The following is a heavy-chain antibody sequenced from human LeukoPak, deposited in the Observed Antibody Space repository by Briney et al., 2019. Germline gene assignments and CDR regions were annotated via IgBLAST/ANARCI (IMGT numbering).Heavy chain of an antibody. J-gene: IGHJ4*02. D-gene: IGHD4-23*01. CDR2: INPNSGGT. CDR3: ARAARGGNSFLFGY. Sequence: ASVKVSCKASGYTFTGYYMHWVRRAPGQGLEWMGWINPNSGGTNYAQKFQGRVTMTRDTSISTAYMELSRLRSDDTAVYYCARAARGGNSFLFGYWGQGTLVTVSS. V-gene: IGHV1-2*02. CDR1: GYTFTGYY.